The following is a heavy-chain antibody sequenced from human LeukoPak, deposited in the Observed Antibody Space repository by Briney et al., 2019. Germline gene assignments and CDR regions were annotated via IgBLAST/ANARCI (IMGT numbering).Heavy chain of an antibody. V-gene: IGHV3-23*01. CDR2: ISGSGGST. CDR1: GFTFSSYG. Sequence: GGSLRLSCAASGFTFSSYGMSWVRQAPGKGLEWVSGISGSGGSTYYADSVKGRFTISRDNSKNTLYLQMNSLRAEDTAVYYCAKDGGFSGWYPHYYYYMDVWGKGTTVTISS. J-gene: IGHJ6*03. CDR3: AKDGGFSGWYPHYYYYMDV. D-gene: IGHD6-19*01.